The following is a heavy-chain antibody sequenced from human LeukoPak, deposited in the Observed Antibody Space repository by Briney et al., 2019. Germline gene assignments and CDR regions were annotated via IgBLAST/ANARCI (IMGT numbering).Heavy chain of an antibody. CDR2: ISGSGGST. V-gene: IGHV3-23*01. Sequence: GGSLRLSCAASGFTFSSYAMSWVRQAPGKGLEWVSAISGSGGSTYYADSVKGRFTISRDNSKNTLYLQMNSLRAEDTAVYYCAKSPILWFGELTPFDYWGQGTLVTVSS. J-gene: IGHJ4*02. CDR3: AKSPILWFGELTPFDY. CDR1: GFTFSSYA. D-gene: IGHD3-10*01.